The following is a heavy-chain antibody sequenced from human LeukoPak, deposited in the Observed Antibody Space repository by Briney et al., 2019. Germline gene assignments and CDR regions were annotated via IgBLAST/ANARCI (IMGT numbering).Heavy chain of an antibody. CDR2: INSDGSNT. D-gene: IGHD3-9*01. V-gene: IGHV3-74*01. Sequence: PGGSLRLSCAASGFTFSTFWMHWVRQAPGKGLVWVSRINSDGSNTTYADSVKGRFTVSRDNAKNTLYLQMNSLRAEDTAVYYCAKDRVYDILTGYYNPRLGLGYWGQGTLVTVSS. J-gene: IGHJ4*02. CDR1: GFTFSTFW. CDR3: AKDRVYDILTGYYNPRLGLGY.